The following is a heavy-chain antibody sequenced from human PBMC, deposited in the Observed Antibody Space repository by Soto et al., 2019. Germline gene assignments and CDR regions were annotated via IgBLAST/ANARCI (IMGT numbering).Heavy chain of an antibody. V-gene: IGHV4-4*02. Sequence: ETLSLTCRVSGDSISSTFWWTWVRQPPGKGLEWIGEVYHSGSTNYNPSLKSRVTISVDTSKNQFSLKLSSVTAADTAVYYCARGYGRNFDYWGQGTLVTVSS. CDR1: GDSISSTFW. CDR2: VYHSGST. CDR3: ARGYGRNFDY. J-gene: IGHJ4*02. D-gene: IGHD5-18*01.